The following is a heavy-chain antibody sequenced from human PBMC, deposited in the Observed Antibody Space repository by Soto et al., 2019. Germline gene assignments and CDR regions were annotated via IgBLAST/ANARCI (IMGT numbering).Heavy chain of an antibody. CDR1: GFTFSSYW. J-gene: IGHJ6*03. Sequence: EVQLVESGGGLVQPGGSLRLSCAASGFTFSSYWMHWVRQAPGKGLVWVSRINSDGSSTSYADSGKGRFTISRDNAKNTLYLQMNSLSAEDTAVYYCARRDEDYYYYYMDVWGKGTTVTVSS. V-gene: IGHV3-74*01. CDR2: INSDGSST. CDR3: ARRDEDYYYYYMDV.